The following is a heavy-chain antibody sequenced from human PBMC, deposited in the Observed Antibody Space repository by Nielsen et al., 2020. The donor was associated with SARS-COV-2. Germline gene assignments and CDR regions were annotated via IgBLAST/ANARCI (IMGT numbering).Heavy chain of an antibody. J-gene: IGHJ6*02. CDR1: GFTFDDYA. CDR2: ISWNSGSI. D-gene: IGHD3-16*01. Sequence: SLKISCAASGFTFDDYAMHWVRQAPGKGLEWVSGISWNSGSIGYADSVKGRFTISRDNAKNSLYLQMNSLRAEDTALYYCARAIFGYDYVDYYYGMDVWGQGTTVTVSS. CDR3: ARAIFGYDYVDYYYGMDV. V-gene: IGHV3-9*01.